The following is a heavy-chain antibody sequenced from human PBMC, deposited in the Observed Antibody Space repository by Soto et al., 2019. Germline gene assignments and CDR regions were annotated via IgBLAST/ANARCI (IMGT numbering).Heavy chain of an antibody. CDR3: AKVGDSSRYYYYYGMDV. CDR2: ISYDGSNK. D-gene: IGHD6-13*01. CDR1: GFTFSSYG. Sequence: GGSLRLSCAASGFTFSSYGMHWVRQAPGKGLEWVAVISYDGSNKYYAESVKGRFTISRDNSKNTLYLQMNSLRAEDTAVYYCAKVGDSSRYYYYYGMDVWGQGTTVTVSS. J-gene: IGHJ6*02. V-gene: IGHV3-30*18.